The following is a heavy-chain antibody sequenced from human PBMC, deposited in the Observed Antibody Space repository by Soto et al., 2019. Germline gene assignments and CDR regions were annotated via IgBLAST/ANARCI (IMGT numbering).Heavy chain of an antibody. CDR3: ARDVYITMVRGVTIDYYYYGMDV. Sequence: SETLSLTCAVSGGSISSSNWWSWVRQPPGKGLEWIGEIYHSGSTNYNPSLKSGVTISVDKSKNQFSLKLSSVTAADTAVYYCARDVYITMVRGVTIDYYYYGMDVWGQGTTVTVSS. J-gene: IGHJ6*02. CDR2: IYHSGST. V-gene: IGHV4-4*02. D-gene: IGHD3-10*01. CDR1: GGSISSSNW.